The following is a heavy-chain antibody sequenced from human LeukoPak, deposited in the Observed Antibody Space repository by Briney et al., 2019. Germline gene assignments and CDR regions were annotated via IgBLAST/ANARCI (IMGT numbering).Heavy chain of an antibody. CDR3: ARESASDYGDLDY. J-gene: IGHJ4*02. V-gene: IGHV1-2*02. Sequence: ASVKVSCKASGYTFTGYYMHWARQAPGQGLEWMGWINPNSGGTNYAQKFQGRVTMTRDTSISTAYMELSRLRSDDTAVYYCARESASDYGDLDYWGQGTLVTVSS. D-gene: IGHD4-17*01. CDR1: GYTFTGYY. CDR2: INPNSGGT.